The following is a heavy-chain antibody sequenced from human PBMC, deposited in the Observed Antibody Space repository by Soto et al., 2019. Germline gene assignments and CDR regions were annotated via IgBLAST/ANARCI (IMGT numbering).Heavy chain of an antibody. D-gene: IGHD3-10*01. CDR3: ARDYYGSGSPPLGN. CDR2: IYYSGST. CDR1: GGSISSYY. V-gene: IGHV4-59*01. Sequence: PSETLSLTCTVSGGSISSYYWSWIRQPPGKGLEWIGYIYYSGSTNYNPSLKSRVTISVDTSKNQFSLKLSSVTAADTAVYYCARDYYGSGSPPLGNWGQGTLVTV. J-gene: IGHJ4*02.